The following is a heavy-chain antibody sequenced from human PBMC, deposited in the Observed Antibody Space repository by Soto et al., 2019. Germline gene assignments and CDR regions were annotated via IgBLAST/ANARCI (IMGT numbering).Heavy chain of an antibody. CDR3: ARDGGAVDI. CDR1: GFTFSDHY. D-gene: IGHD2-15*01. V-gene: IGHV3-72*01. J-gene: IGHJ3*02. CDR2: IRNKVNSYTT. Sequence: GGSLRLSCAASGFTFSDHYMDWVRQAPGKGLEWVGRIRNKVNSYTTEYAASVKGRFTISRDDSKNSLYLQMNSLKTEDTAVYYCARDGGAVDIWGQGTLVTVSS.